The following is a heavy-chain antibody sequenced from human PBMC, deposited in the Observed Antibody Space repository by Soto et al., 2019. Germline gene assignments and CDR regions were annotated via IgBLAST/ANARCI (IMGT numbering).Heavy chain of an antibody. Sequence: ASVKVSCKASGYTFTGYYMHWVRQAPGQGLEWMGWINPNSGGTNYAQKFQGWVTMTTDTSTSTAYMELRSLRSDDTAVYYCARDRGCSSTSCYPLDNDFDIWGQGTMVTVSS. D-gene: IGHD2-2*01. CDR2: INPNSGGT. CDR3: ARDRGCSSTSCYPLDNDFDI. J-gene: IGHJ3*02. CDR1: GYTFTGYY. V-gene: IGHV1-2*04.